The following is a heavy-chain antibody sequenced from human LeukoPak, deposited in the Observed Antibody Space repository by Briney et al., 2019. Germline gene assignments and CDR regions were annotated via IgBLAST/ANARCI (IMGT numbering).Heavy chain of an antibody. Sequence: ASVKVSCKASGYTFTSYGINWVRQATGQGLEWMGIINPSGGSTSYAQNFQGRVTMTRDTSTSTVYMELSSLRSEDTAVYYCARTRGVPGPYGMDVWGQGTTVTVSS. D-gene: IGHD2-2*01. CDR1: GYTFTSYG. CDR2: INPSGGST. J-gene: IGHJ6*02. CDR3: ARTRGVPGPYGMDV. V-gene: IGHV1-46*01.